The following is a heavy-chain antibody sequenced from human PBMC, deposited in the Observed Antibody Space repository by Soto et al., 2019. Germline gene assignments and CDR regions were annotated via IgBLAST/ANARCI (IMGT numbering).Heavy chain of an antibody. D-gene: IGHD2-2*01. Sequence: SETLSLTCAVYGGSFSGYYWSWIRQPPGKGLEWIGEINHSGSTNYNPSLKSRVTISVDTSKNQFSLKLSSVTAADTAVYYCARGRIVVVPAAHYYGMDVWGQGTTVT. V-gene: IGHV4-34*01. CDR1: GGSFSGYY. CDR2: INHSGST. J-gene: IGHJ6*02. CDR3: ARGRIVVVPAAHYYGMDV.